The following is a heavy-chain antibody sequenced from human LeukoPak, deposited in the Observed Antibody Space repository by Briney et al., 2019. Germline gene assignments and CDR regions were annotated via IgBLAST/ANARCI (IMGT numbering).Heavy chain of an antibody. J-gene: IGHJ6*03. Sequence: SETLSLTCTVSGYSISSGHYWGWIRQPPGKGLEWIGSIYHSGSTYYNPSLKSRVTISVDTSKNQFSLKLSSVTAADTAVYYCARDATTYYYYYMDVWGKGTTVTISS. CDR3: ARDATTYYYYYMDV. D-gene: IGHD5-12*01. CDR2: IYHSGST. V-gene: IGHV4-38-2*02. CDR1: GYSISSGHY.